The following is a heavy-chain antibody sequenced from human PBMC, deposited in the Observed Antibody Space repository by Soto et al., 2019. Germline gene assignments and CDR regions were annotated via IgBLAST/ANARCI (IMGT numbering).Heavy chain of an antibody. CDR3: ARDPNSQAEIALADTSDY. CDR2: INPSGNRT. CDR1: GHTFAKHF. J-gene: IGHJ4*02. D-gene: IGHD2-21*01. Sequence: QVHLVQSGAEARQPGASVKVSCKASGHTFAKHFMHWVRQAPGQGLEWMGIINPSGNRTTYAPKFQDRVTMTRDTSTSTVYMELRSLKPEDTAIYFCARDPNSQAEIALADTSDYWGQGTLVTVSS. V-gene: IGHV1-46*01.